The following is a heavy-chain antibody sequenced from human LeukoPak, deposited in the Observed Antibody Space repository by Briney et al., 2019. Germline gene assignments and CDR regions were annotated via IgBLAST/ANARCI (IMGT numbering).Heavy chain of an antibody. J-gene: IGHJ3*01. CDR1: GFTFSDYY. Sequence: NTGGSLRFSCAASGFTFSDYYMSWIRQAPGKGLEWVSYISSSGNTIYYADSVKGRFTISRDNAKNSVYLQMNGLGAEDTAVYYCARKGAPAVIPWGFDFWGQGTMVTVSS. V-gene: IGHV3-11*01. CDR2: ISSSGNTI. D-gene: IGHD2-2*01. CDR3: ARKGAPAVIPWGFDF.